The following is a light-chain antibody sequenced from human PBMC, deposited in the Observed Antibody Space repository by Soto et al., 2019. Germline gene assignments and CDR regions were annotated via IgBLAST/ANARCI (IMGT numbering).Light chain of an antibody. CDR3: QQYDDLPLT. Sequence: DIQMTQSPSSLSASVGDRVTITCRASQSISRYLNWYQQKPGKAPKLLIYAASSFQSGVPSRFSGSGSGTDFTLTITNLQPEDFAIYYCQQYDDLPLTFGGGTQVEIK. CDR1: QSISRY. J-gene: IGKJ4*01. CDR2: AAS. V-gene: IGKV1-39*01.